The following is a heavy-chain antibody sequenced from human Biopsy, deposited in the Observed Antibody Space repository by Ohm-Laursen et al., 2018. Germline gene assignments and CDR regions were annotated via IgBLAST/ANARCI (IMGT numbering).Heavy chain of an antibody. CDR2: INQSGRT. CDR1: GKTFSDYY. V-gene: IGHV4-34*08. Sequence: SDTLSLTWEVYGKTFSDYYWSWIRQPPGRGLEWIGQINQSGRTNYNPSLKSRVNISADKPNNQFSLKLTSVTSADTAVYFCGNEVHGRDYWGLGALVTVSS. CDR3: GNEVHGRDY. J-gene: IGHJ4*02. D-gene: IGHD2-15*01.